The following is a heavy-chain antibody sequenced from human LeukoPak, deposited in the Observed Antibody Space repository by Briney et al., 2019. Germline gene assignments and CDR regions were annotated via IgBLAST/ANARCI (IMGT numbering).Heavy chain of an antibody. CDR3: ASENAISGSGSGGYYYDSVAFDI. D-gene: IGHD3-22*01. V-gene: IGHV4-39*01. J-gene: IGHJ3*02. CDR1: GGSISSSSYY. CDR2: IYYSGST. Sequence: PSETPSLTCTVSGGSISSSSYYWGWIRQPPGKGLEWIGSIYYSGSTYYNPSLKSRVTISVDTSKNQFSLKLSSVTAADTAVYYCASENAISGSGSGGYYYDSVAFDIWGQGTMVTVSS.